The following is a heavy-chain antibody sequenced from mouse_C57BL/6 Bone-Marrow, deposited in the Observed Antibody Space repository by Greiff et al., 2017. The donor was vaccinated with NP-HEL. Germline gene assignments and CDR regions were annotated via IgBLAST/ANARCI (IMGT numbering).Heavy chain of an antibody. J-gene: IGHJ3*01. CDR3: ARPGYYGSSYSWFAY. V-gene: IGHV5-17*01. D-gene: IGHD1-1*01. CDR1: GFTFSDYG. CDR2: ISSGSSTI. Sequence: EVHLVESGGGLVKPGGSLKLSCAASGFTFSDYGMHWVRQAPEKGLEWVAYISSGSSTIYYADTVKGRFTISRDNAKNTLFLQMTSLRSEDTAMYYCARPGYYGSSYSWFAYWGQGTLVTVSA.